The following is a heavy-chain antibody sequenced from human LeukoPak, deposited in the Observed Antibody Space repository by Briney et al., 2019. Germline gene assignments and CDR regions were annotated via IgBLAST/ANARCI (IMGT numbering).Heavy chain of an antibody. V-gene: IGHV4-28*01. D-gene: IGHD3-10*01. CDR3: ARPAYYGSGTQGWFDP. J-gene: IGHJ5*02. Sequence: SETLSLTCTVSGYSIRSNNWWGFSRQSPGKGLEWIGYIYYSGNTYYNPSLKSRVTMSVDTSKNQFSLKLSSVTAVDTAVYYCARPAYYGSGTQGWFDPWGQGALVTVSS. CDR2: IYYSGNT. CDR1: GYSIRSNNW.